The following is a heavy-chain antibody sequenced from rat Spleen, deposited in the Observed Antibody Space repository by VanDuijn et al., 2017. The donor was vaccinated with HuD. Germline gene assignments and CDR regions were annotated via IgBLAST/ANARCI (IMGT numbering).Heavy chain of an antibody. V-gene: IGHV5-29*01. J-gene: IGHJ2*01. CDR1: GFTFSNYG. CDR3: STRDGGYPH. D-gene: IGHD1-11*01. Sequence: EVQLVESDGGLVQPGRSLKLSCAASGFTFSNYGMAWVRQAPKKGLEWVAYISYDGGSTYYRDPVKGRFTISRDNAKSTLYLQTDSLRSEDTATYYCSTRDGGYPHWGQGVMVTVSS. CDR2: ISYDGGST.